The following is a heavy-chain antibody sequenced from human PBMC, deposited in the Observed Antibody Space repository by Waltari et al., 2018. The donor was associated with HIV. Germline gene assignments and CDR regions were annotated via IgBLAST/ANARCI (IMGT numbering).Heavy chain of an antibody. CDR3: ARHSLTYYYDSSGYSVAFDY. Sequence: QLQLQESGPGLVKPSETLSLTCTVSGGSISSRRYYWGWLRQPPGKGLEWIGSIYYSGSTYYNPSLKSRVTISVDTSKNQFSLKLSSVTAADTAVYYCARHSLTYYYDSSGYSVAFDYWGQGTLVTVSS. V-gene: IGHV4-39*01. CDR2: IYYSGST. D-gene: IGHD3-22*01. CDR1: GGSISSRRYY. J-gene: IGHJ4*02.